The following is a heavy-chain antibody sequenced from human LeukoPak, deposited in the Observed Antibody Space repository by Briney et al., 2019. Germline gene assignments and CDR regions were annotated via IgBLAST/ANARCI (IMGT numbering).Heavy chain of an antibody. Sequence: PGGSLRLSCAASGFTFSSYAMSWVRQAPGKGLEWVSAISGSGGSTYYADSVKGRFTISRDNSKNTLYLKMNSLRAEDTAVYYCAKDRWSYYDSSGSSYFQHWGQGTLVTVSS. CDR1: GFTFSSYA. D-gene: IGHD3-22*01. CDR3: AKDRWSYYDSSGSSYFQH. CDR2: ISGSGGST. V-gene: IGHV3-23*01. J-gene: IGHJ1*01.